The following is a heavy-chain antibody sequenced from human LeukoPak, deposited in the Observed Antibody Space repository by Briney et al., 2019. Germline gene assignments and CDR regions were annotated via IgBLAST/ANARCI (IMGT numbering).Heavy chain of an antibody. CDR2: ISSSSSYI. CDR3: ARDQSLVGATSVDFDY. Sequence: GGSLRLSCAASGFTFSSYSMNWVRQAPGKGLEWVSSISSSSSYIYYADSVKGRFIISRDNAKNSLYLRMNSLRAEDTAVYYCARDQSLVGATSVDFDYWGQGTLVTVSS. J-gene: IGHJ4*02. D-gene: IGHD1-26*01. CDR1: GFTFSSYS. V-gene: IGHV3-21*01.